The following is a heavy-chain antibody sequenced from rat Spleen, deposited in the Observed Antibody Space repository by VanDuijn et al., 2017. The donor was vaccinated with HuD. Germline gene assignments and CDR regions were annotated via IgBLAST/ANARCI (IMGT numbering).Heavy chain of an antibody. Sequence: EVQLVESGGGLVQPGRSMKLSCAASGLSFSNYDMAWVRQAPTKGLEWVATISYDGSSTYYRDFVKGRFTISRDDAKSTLYLQMDSLRSEDTATYYCATDYFDYWGQGVMVTVSS. CDR2: ISYDGSST. J-gene: IGHJ2*01. V-gene: IGHV5-29*01. CDR3: ATDYFDY. CDR1: GLSFSNYD.